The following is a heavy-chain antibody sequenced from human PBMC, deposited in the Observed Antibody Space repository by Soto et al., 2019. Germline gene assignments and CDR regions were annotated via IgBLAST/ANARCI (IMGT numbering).Heavy chain of an antibody. CDR2: ISYDGSNK. Sequence: QVQLVESGGGVVQPGRSLRLSCAASGFTFSSYGMHWVRQAPGKGLEWVAVISYDGSNKYYADSVKGRFTISRDNSKNTLYLQMNSRRAEDTAVYYCAKDTSSSWYQSGYWGQGTLVTVSS. D-gene: IGHD6-13*01. J-gene: IGHJ4*02. CDR1: GFTFSSYG. V-gene: IGHV3-30*18. CDR3: AKDTSSSWYQSGY.